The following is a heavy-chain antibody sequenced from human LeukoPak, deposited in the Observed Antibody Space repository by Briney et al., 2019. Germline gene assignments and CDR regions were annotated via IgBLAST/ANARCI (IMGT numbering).Heavy chain of an antibody. CDR3: ARGYDFDY. J-gene: IGHJ4*02. CDR1: GFTFSNYG. CDR2: ISYDGGNK. D-gene: IGHD3-3*01. V-gene: IGHV3-30*03. Sequence: GGSLRLSCAASGFTFSNYGMHWVRQAPGKGLEWVGAISYDGGNKYYPNSVKGRFTISRDNSKNTLYLQMNNLRAEDTAVYYCARGYDFDYWGQGTLVTVSS.